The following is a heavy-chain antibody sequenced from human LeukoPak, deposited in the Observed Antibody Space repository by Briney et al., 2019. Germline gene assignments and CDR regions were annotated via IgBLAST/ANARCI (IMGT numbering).Heavy chain of an antibody. CDR2: ILYDGSNR. J-gene: IGHJ4*02. D-gene: IGHD3-16*01. V-gene: IGHV3-30-3*01. CDR1: GFTFNTYN. CDR3: ARQRSLGYFDY. Sequence: GGSLRLSCAASGFTFNTYNLHWVRQAPGKGLEWVAVILYDGSNRYYADSAKGRFTISRDNSKNTLSLQMNSLRTEDTAVYYWARQRSLGYFDYWGQGTLVTVSS.